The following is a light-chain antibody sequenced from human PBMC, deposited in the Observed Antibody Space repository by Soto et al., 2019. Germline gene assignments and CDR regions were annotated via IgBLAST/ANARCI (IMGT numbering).Light chain of an antibody. CDR2: DAS. CDR3: QQRSNWPPIT. J-gene: IGKJ5*01. V-gene: IGKV3D-20*02. Sequence: EIVLTQSPGNLSLSPWESATLSCRASQSVSSSYLAWYQQKPGQAPRLLIYDASNRATGIPARFSGSGSGTDFTLTISSLEPEDFAVYYCQQRSNWPPITFGQGTRLEIK. CDR1: QSVSSSY.